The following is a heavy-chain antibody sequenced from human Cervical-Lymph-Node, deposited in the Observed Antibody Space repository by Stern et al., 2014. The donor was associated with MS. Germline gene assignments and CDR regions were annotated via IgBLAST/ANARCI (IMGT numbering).Heavy chain of an antibody. D-gene: IGHD4-11*01. J-gene: IGHJ4*02. V-gene: IGHV1-2*06. CDR1: GFTFTAYY. Sequence: VKLLQSGAEVKKPGASVKVSCKASGFTFTAYYIHWVRQAPGQGLEWMGRFSPKSGDTIYSQKLQGRVTMTRDTSFGTAYMELSRLRSGDTAVYYCATSRDVRQLLNFWGQGTLVTVSS. CDR3: ATSRDVRQLLNF. CDR2: FSPKSGDT.